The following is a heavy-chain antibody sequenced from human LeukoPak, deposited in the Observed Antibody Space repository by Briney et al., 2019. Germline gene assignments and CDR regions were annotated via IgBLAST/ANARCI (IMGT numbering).Heavy chain of an antibody. J-gene: IGHJ1*01. CDR3: ARDLLSSNCVYFQH. CDR1: GGSISSYY. Sequence: SETLSLTCTVSGGSISSYYWSWIRQPPAKGLEWIGYISNSESTNYSPSLTSRVTMSVETSKNQFSLRLSSVTAADTAVYYCARDLLSSNCVYFQHWGQGTLVTVSS. D-gene: IGHD6-13*01. CDR2: ISNSEST. V-gene: IGHV4-59*01.